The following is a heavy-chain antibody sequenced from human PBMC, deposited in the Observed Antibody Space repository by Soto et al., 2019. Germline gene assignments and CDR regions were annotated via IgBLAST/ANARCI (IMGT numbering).Heavy chain of an antibody. CDR3: ARVRIAARTGAYGMDV. J-gene: IGHJ6*02. CDR2: IYTSGST. Sequence: SETLSLTCTVSGGSISSYYWSWIRQPAGKGLEWIGRIYTSGSTNYNPSLKSRVTLSVDTSKNQFSLKLSSVTAADTAVYYCARVRIAARTGAYGMDVWGQGNTVT. D-gene: IGHD6-6*01. V-gene: IGHV4-4*07. CDR1: GGSISSYY.